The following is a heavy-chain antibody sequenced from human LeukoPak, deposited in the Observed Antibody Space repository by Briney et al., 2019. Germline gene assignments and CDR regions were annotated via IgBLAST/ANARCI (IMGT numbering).Heavy chain of an antibody. D-gene: IGHD3-22*01. Sequence: KASETLSLTCTVSGGSISSSSYYWGWIRQPPGKGLEWIGSIYYSGSTYYNPSLKSRVTISVDTSKNQFSLKLSSVTAADTAVYYCARGFYDSSGMSTVPFDYWGQGTLVTVSS. J-gene: IGHJ4*02. CDR2: IYYSGST. CDR3: ARGFYDSSGMSTVPFDY. CDR1: GGSISSSSYY. V-gene: IGHV4-39*07.